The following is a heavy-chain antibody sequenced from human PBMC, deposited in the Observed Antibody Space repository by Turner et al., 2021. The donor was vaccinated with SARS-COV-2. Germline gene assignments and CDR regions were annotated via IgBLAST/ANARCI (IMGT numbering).Heavy chain of an antibody. Sequence: QVQLQESGPGLVKPSETLSLTCTVSGGSLSNYFWSWIRQPAGKGLEWIGRIYTSGLTDYNPSLKSRVTMSVDTSKNKLSLRLTSVTAADTAVYYCTRVPSGGWFDLWGQGTLVSVSS. CDR1: GGSLSNYF. D-gene: IGHD3-3*01. CDR2: IYTSGLT. CDR3: TRVPSGGWFDL. V-gene: IGHV4-4*07. J-gene: IGHJ5*02.